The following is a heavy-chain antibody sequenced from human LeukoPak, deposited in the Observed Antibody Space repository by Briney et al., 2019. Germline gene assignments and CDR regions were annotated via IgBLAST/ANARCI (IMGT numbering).Heavy chain of an antibody. D-gene: IGHD3-10*01. CDR3: ASGFGYGFRFDP. J-gene: IGHJ5*02. Sequence: PSETLSLTCTVSGGSISSSSYYWGWIRQPPGKGLEWIGSIYYSGSTYYNPSLKSRVTISVDTSKNQFSLKLSSVTAADTAVYYCASGFGYGFRFDPWGQGTLVTVSS. CDR1: GGSISSSSYY. V-gene: IGHV4-39*01. CDR2: IYYSGST.